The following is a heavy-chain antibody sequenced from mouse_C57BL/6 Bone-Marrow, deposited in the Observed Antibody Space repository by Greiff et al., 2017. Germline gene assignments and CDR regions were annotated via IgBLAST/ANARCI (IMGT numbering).Heavy chain of an antibody. CDR3: ARGVTTGWFAY. CDR1: GFTFSDYG. CDR2: ISSGSSTI. V-gene: IGHV5-17*01. Sequence: EVMLVESGGGLVKPGGSLKLSCAASGFTFSDYGMHWVRQAPEKGLEWVAYISSGSSTIYYADTVKGRFTISRDNAKNTLFLQMTSLRSEDTAMYYCARGVTTGWFAYWGQGTLVTVSA. J-gene: IGHJ3*01. D-gene: IGHD2-2*01.